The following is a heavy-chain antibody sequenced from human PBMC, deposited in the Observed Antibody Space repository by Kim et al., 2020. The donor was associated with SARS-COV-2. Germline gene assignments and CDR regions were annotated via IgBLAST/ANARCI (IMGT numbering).Heavy chain of an antibody. V-gene: IGHV3-21*01. D-gene: IGHD2-2*03. J-gene: IGHJ6*02. CDR2: IRSDSTYI. Sequence: GGSLRLSCAASGFIFSDYSMNWVRQAPGKGLEWVSYIRSDSTYISYADSVKGRFTISRDNAKNSLYLQMDNLRAEDAAVYYCARDLDMDKYSPNYGLDVWGQGTTVTVSS. CDR3: ARDLDMDKYSPNYGLDV. CDR1: GFIFSDYS.